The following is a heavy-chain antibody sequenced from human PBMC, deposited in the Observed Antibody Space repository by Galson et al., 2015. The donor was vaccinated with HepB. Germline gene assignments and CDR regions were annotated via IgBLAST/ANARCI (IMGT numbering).Heavy chain of an antibody. CDR3: AAGRLGDGWENHFNY. Sequence: SLRLSCAASGFNFSTYAMHWVRQAPGNGLEWVAVISYNGRNTHYPDSVKGRFTISRDNARNTLHLQVNSLRPEDTAVYYCAAGRLGDGWENHFNYWGQGSLVSVST. D-gene: IGHD5-24*01. J-gene: IGHJ4*02. V-gene: IGHV3-30*04. CDR1: GFNFSTYA. CDR2: ISYNGRNT.